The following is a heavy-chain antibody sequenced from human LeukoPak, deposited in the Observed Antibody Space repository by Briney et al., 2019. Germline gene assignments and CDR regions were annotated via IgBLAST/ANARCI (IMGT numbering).Heavy chain of an antibody. J-gene: IGHJ6*02. CDR1: GFTFSSYW. CDR3: ARGGGLDV. Sequence: GGSLRLSCAASGFTFSSYWMNWARQAPGKGLEWVASINHNGNVNYYVDSVKGRFTISRDNAKNSLYLQMSNLRAEDTAVYFCARGGGLDVWGQGGTVTVSS. V-gene: IGHV3-7*03. CDR2: INHNGNVN. D-gene: IGHD3-16*01.